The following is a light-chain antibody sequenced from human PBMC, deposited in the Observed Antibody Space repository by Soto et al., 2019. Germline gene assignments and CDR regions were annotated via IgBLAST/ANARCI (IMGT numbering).Light chain of an antibody. V-gene: IGLV2-11*01. CDR1: SSDVGGYNY. J-gene: IGLJ1*01. CDR2: DVT. CDR3: CSHAGSYNYV. Sequence: QSALTQPRSVSGSPGQSVTISCTGTSSDVGGYNYVSWYQQHPGKAPKLMIYDVTKRPSGVPDRFSGSKSGNTASLTISGLQAEDEADFYCCSHAGSYNYVFGAGTKVTVL.